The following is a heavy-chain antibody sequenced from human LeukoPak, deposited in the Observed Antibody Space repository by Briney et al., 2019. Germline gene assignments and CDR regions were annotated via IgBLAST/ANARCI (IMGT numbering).Heavy chain of an antibody. J-gene: IGHJ4*02. CDR2: FDPEDGET. CDR1: GYTLTELS. V-gene: IGHV1-24*01. Sequence: KVSCKVSGYTLTELSMHWVRQAPGKGLEWMGGFDPEDGETIYSQKFQGRVTMTEDTSTDTAYMDLSSLRSEDTAVYYCATAGYADYVFDYWGQGTLVTVSS. CDR3: ATAGYADYVFDY. D-gene: IGHD4-17*01.